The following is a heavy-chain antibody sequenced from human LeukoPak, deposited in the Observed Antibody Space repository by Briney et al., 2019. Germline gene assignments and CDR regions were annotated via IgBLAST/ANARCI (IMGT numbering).Heavy chain of an antibody. Sequence: ASVKVSCKASGYTFTSYGISWVRQAPGQGLEWMGWISAYNGNTNYAQKLQGRVTMTTDTSTSTAYMELRSLRSDDTAVYYCAREMLGYANYYYMDVWGEGTTVTVSS. V-gene: IGHV1-18*01. CDR1: GYTFTSYG. J-gene: IGHJ6*03. D-gene: IGHD2-8*01. CDR2: ISAYNGNT. CDR3: AREMLGYANYYYMDV.